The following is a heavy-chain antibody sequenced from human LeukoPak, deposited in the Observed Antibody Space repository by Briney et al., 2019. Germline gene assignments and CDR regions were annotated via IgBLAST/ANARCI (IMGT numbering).Heavy chain of an antibody. CDR2: IRYDGSNK. V-gene: IGHV3-30*02. CDR1: GFTFDDYA. CDR3: AKGGGYEAQYYYYYLDV. D-gene: IGHD5-12*01. Sequence: GGSLRLSCAASGFTFDDYAMHWVRQAPGKGLEWVAFIRYDGSNKYYADSVKGRFTISRDNSKNTLYLQMKSLRAEDTAVYYCAKGGGYEAQYYYYYLDVWGKGTTVTISS. J-gene: IGHJ6*03.